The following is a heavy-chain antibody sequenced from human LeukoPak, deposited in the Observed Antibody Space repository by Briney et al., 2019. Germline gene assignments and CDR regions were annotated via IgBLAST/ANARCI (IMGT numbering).Heavy chain of an antibody. CDR2: INHSGST. D-gene: IGHD5-18*01. V-gene: IGHV4-34*01. J-gene: IGHJ6*03. Sequence: SETLSLTCAVYGGSFSGYYWSWIRQPPGKGLEWIGEINHSGSTNYNPSLKSRVTISVDTSKNQFSLKLSSVTAADTAVCYCARGTWIQLWLPTGYYYYMDVWGKGTTVTVSS. CDR1: GGSFSGYY. CDR3: ARGTWIQLWLPTGYYYYMDV.